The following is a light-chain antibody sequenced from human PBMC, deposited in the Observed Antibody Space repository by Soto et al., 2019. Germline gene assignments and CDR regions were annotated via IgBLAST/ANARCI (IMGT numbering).Light chain of an antibody. CDR3: SSYRTSNTRQIV. Sequence: QSALTQPASVSGSPGQSITISRTGTSSDVGGYNYVSWYQHHPGKAPKLMIYDVSNRPSGVSNRFSGSKSGNTASLSISGLQPEDEADYYCSSYRTSNTRQIVCGTGTKLTVL. J-gene: IGLJ1*01. CDR2: DVS. V-gene: IGLV2-14*03. CDR1: SSDVGGYNY.